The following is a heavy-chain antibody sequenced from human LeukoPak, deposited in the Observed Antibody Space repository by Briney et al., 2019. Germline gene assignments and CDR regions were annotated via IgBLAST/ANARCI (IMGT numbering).Heavy chain of an antibody. Sequence: SETLSLTCTVSGGSIDSYYWSWIRQPPMKGLEWNGYISYSGSTKYNPSLNSRVTISVDTSKNQFSLNLSSVTAVDTAVYYCARDRFYDNSGFRRLDFWGQGLLVTVSS. CDR2: ISYSGST. CDR1: GGSIDSYY. J-gene: IGHJ4*02. V-gene: IGHV4-59*13. D-gene: IGHD3-22*01. CDR3: ARDRFYDNSGFRRLDF.